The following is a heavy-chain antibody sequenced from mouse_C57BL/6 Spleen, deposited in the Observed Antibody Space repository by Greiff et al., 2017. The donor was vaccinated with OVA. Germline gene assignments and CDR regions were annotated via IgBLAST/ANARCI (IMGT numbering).Heavy chain of an antibody. CDR2: FYPGSGSI. Sequence: VQRVESGAELVKPGASVKLSCKASGYTFTEYTIHWVKQRSGQGLEWIGWFYPGSGSIKYNEKFKDKATLTADKSSSTVDMERSRLTSEDSAVYFCARHEDFPWFAYWGQGTLVTVSA. J-gene: IGHJ3*01. CDR3: ARHEDFPWFAY. CDR1: GYTFTEYT. V-gene: IGHV1-62-2*01.